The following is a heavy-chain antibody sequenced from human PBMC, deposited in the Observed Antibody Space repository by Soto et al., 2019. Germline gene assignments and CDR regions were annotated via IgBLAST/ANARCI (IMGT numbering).Heavy chain of an antibody. V-gene: IGHV3-23*01. Sequence: PGGSLRLSCAASGFTFSSYAISWARQAPGKELQWVPALSGSGVSTYYADSVKGRFTISRDNSKITLYLQMNSLRAEDTAVYYCASLIAAPPLSGPWGQGTLVTVSS. CDR3: ASLIAAPPLSGP. CDR2: LSGSGVST. J-gene: IGHJ5*02. D-gene: IGHD3-10*01. CDR1: GFTFSSYA.